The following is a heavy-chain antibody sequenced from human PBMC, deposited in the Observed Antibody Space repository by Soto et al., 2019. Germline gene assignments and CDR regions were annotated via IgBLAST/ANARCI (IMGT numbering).Heavy chain of an antibody. CDR2: IYKSATT. CDR3: AKGRYCLTGRCFPNWFDS. J-gene: IGHJ5*01. V-gene: IGHV4-30-4*01. D-gene: IGHD7-27*01. Sequence: TLSPPCSVSCDLISNLDYFWAWIRQPPGQALEYIGYIYKSATTYYNPSFESRVAISVDTSKSQFSLNVTSVTAADTAVYFGAKGRYCLTGRCFPNWFDSWGQGTLVTVSS. CDR1: CDLISNLDYF.